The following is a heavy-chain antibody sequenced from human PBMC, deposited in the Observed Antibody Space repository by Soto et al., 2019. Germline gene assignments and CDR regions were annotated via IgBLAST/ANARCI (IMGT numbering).Heavy chain of an antibody. Sequence: QVQLVQSGAEVKKPGASVKVSCKASGYTFTSYGISWVRQAPGQGLEWMGWIRAYNGNTNYAQKLQGRATMTTDTSASTANRGVGSLRSADTAVYYCGREGAGGNYGGGNAFDIWGQGTMVTVSS. J-gene: IGHJ3*02. CDR2: IRAYNGNT. V-gene: IGHV1-18*01. CDR1: GYTFTSYG. D-gene: IGHD4-17*01. CDR3: GREGAGGNYGGGNAFDI.